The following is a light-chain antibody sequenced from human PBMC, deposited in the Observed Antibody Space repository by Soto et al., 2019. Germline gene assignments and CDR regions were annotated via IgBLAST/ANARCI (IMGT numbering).Light chain of an antibody. CDR1: QSVSSN. J-gene: IGKJ4*01. CDR3: QQYNNWPPLT. Sequence: EIVMTQSPATLSVSPGERATLSCRASQSVSSNLAWYQQKPGQAPRLLIYGASTRATGIPARFSGSGSDTAFTLTISSLQSEDVAVYYCQQYNNWPPLTFGGGTKVEIK. V-gene: IGKV3-15*01. CDR2: GAS.